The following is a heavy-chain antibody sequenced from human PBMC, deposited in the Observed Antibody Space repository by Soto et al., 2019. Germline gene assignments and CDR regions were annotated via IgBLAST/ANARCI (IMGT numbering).Heavy chain of an antibody. D-gene: IGHD3-3*01. V-gene: IGHV3-23*01. CDR2: ISDNGGTT. CDR3: AKYPHLFFVDSASTDL. CDR1: EFTFSNYA. Sequence: GGSLRLSCAASEFTFSNYAMSWVRQAPGKGQEWVSSISDNGGTTYYAESVKGRFTISRDNSKNTLYLQMNSLRAEDTAVYYCAKYPHLFFVDSASTDL. J-gene: IGHJ2*01.